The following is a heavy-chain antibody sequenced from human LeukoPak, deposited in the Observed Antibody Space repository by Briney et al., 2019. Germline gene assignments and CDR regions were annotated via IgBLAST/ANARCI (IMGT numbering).Heavy chain of an antibody. CDR3: ARDGEDIVVVPAAMSRFDP. CDR2: ISAYNGNT. J-gene: IGHJ5*02. V-gene: IGHV1-18*01. CDR1: GYTFTSYG. D-gene: IGHD2-2*01. Sequence: ASAKVSCKAAGYTFTSYGISRVRQAPGQGLEWMGWISAYNGNTNYAQKLQGRVTMTTDTSTSTAYMELRSLRSDDTAVYYCARDGEDIVVVPAAMSRFDPWGQGTLVTVSS.